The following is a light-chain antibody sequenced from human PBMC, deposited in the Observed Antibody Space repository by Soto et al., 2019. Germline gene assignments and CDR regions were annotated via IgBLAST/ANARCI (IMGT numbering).Light chain of an antibody. V-gene: IGLV2-14*01. CDR3: SSFTSRSTLV. CDR1: SSDVGGYYY. CDR2: EVS. J-gene: IGLJ1*01. Sequence: QSALTQPASLSGSPGQSITISCTGTSSDVGGYYYVSWYQHRPGKAPKLMIYEVSYRPSGVSNRFSGSKSGNTASLTISGLQAEDEADYYCSSFTSRSTLVFGTGTKLTVL.